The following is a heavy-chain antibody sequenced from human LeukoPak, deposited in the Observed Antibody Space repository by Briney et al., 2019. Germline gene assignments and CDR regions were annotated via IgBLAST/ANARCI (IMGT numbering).Heavy chain of an antibody. Sequence: ASVKVSCKAPGYTFSASGISWVRQAPGQGLEWMGWISAFNGYTNYAQKVQGRLTVTTDPSTSTAYMELRSLISDDTAVYYCARDRGILTGSYTSDFDYWGQGTLVTVSS. CDR2: ISAFNGYT. CDR3: ARDRGILTGSYTSDFDY. V-gene: IGHV1-18*01. CDR1: GYTFSASG. D-gene: IGHD3-9*01. J-gene: IGHJ4*02.